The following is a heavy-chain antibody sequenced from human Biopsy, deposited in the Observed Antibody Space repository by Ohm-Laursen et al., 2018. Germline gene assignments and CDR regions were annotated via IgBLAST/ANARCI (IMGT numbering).Heavy chain of an antibody. V-gene: IGHV1-69*06. CDR2: NIPILGTG. J-gene: IGHJ1*01. CDR1: GGTFSNYG. CDR3: ATKLTGYFHH. Sequence: ASVKVSCKVPGGTFSNYGVNWVRQAPGQGLEWLGGNIPILGTGNYAQKFQDRVTVAADTSTSTATMELRSLRSDDTAVYYCATKLTGYFHHWGQGTLVSVSS. D-gene: IGHD3-9*01.